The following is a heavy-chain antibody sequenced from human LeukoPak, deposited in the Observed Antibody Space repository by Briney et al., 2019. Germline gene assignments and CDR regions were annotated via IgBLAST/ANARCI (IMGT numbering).Heavy chain of an antibody. CDR3: ARGGNRFGGFYFDY. CDR2: IHHSGRS. V-gene: IGHV4-31*03. J-gene: IGHJ4*02. Sequence: SETPSLTCTVSADSLSSGGHYWACVSHLPGKGLESIGFIHHSGRSRRNPSLKDRVAISVDTSRKQFALKLSSVTAADTAMYYCARGGNRFGGFYFDYWGQGIQVIVSS. D-gene: IGHD3-10*01. CDR1: ADSLSSGGHY.